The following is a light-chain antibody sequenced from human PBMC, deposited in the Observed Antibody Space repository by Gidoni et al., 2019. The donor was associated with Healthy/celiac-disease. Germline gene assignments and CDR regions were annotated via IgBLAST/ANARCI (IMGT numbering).Light chain of an antibody. CDR1: QSVSSY. CDR2: DAS. J-gene: IGKJ1*01. V-gene: IGKV3-11*01. Sequence: VYTHSPATLSLSPGERATLSCRASQSVSSYLAWYQQKPGQAPRLLIYDASNRATGIPARFSGSGSGTDFTLTSSSLEPEDFAVYYCQQRSNWPPTFGQGTKVEIK. CDR3: QQRSNWPPT.